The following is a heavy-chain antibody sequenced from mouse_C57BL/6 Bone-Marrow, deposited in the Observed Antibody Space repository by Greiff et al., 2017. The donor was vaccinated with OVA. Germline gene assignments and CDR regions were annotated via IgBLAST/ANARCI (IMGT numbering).Heavy chain of an antibody. D-gene: IGHD2-4*01. J-gene: IGHJ4*01. CDR2: IFPGSGST. V-gene: IGHV1-75*01. CDR3: ARSIYYDYDVYAMDY. Sequence: QVQLQQSGPELVKPGASVKISCKASGYTFTDYYINWVKQRPGQGLEWIGWIFPGSGSTYYNEKFKGKATLTVDKSSSTAYMLLSSLTSEDSAVYFCARSIYYDYDVYAMDYWGQGTSVTVSS. CDR1: GYTFTDYY.